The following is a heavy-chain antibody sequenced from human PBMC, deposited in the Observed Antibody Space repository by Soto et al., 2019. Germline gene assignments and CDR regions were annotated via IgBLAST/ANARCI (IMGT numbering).Heavy chain of an antibody. CDR2: IWYDGSNK. D-gene: IGHD6-19*01. Sequence: GGSLRLSCAASGFTFSNYGMHWVRQAPGKGLEWVAVIWYDGSNKYYADPVKGRFTISRDNSKNTLYLQINSLRAEDTAVYYCARDDIPGRAVAIYGMDVWGQGTTVTVSS. CDR1: GFTFSNYG. J-gene: IGHJ6*02. V-gene: IGHV3-33*01. CDR3: ARDDIPGRAVAIYGMDV.